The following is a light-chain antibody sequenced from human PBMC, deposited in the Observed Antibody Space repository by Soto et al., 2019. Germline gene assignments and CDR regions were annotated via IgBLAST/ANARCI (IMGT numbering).Light chain of an antibody. CDR3: QAWDSGTVV. J-gene: IGLJ2*01. Sequence: SYELTQPPSVSVSPGQTANITCSGNTLGSKFVFWYQQKAGQCPMVVIYEDTKRPSGIPERFSGSNSGNTATLTISGTQAMDEADFYCQAWDSGTVVFGGGTKVTVL. V-gene: IGLV3-1*01. CDR2: EDT. CDR1: TLGSKF.